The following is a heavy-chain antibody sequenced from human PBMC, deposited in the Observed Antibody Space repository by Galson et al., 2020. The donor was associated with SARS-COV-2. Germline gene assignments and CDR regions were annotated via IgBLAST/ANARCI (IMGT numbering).Heavy chain of an antibody. V-gene: IGHV4-38-2*01. CDR3: ARWGALSYGGDLDS. CDR2: IYHTCTT. Sequence: SETLSLTCPVSGYSISSGYYWGWIRQPPGTGLAWLGHIYHTCTTDYPPSLQSRITISVDTSKNQFSLRLTSVTAADAAVYYCARWGALSYGGDLDSWGQGTLVTVAS. D-gene: IGHD3-16*01. J-gene: IGHJ4*02. CDR1: GYSISSGYY.